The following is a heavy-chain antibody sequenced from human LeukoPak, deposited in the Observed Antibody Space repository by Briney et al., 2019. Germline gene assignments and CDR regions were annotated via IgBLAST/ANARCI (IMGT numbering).Heavy chain of an antibody. CDR3: ARNRGWLQFDY. D-gene: IGHD5-12*01. CDR1: GFSFSDHW. Sequence: GGSLRLSCAASGFSFSDHWLDWVRQAPGKGLEWVAHIKGDGSQKCYVDSVKGRFTISRDNAKTSLYLQMDSLRAEDTAVYYCARNRGWLQFDYWGQGTLVTVSS. V-gene: IGHV3-7*03. CDR2: IKGDGSQK. J-gene: IGHJ4*02.